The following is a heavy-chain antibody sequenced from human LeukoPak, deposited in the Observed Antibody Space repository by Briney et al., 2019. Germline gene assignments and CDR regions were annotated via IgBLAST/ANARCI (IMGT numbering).Heavy chain of an antibody. CDR3: ARVGTGYSSSGSRRWFDP. D-gene: IGHD6-13*01. V-gene: IGHV3-48*01. CDR2: IDSGSNNI. CDR1: GFTFSTYS. J-gene: IGHJ5*02. Sequence: GGSLRLSCAASGFTFSTYSMNWVRQAPGKGLEWVSDIDSGSNNIHYADSVKGRFTISRDDAKNSLYLQMDSLRAEDTAVYYCARVGTGYSSSGSRRWFDPWGQGTLVTVSS.